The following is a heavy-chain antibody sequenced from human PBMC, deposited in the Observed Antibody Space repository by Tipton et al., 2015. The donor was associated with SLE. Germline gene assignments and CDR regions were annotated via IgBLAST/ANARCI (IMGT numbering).Heavy chain of an antibody. Sequence: LRLSCAASGFTVSSNYMSWVRQAPGKGLEWVGEINHSGSTNYNPSLKSRVTISVDTSKNQFSLKLSSVTAADTAVYYCARHSYSSGWFDAFDIWGQGTMVTVSS. J-gene: IGHJ3*02. CDR1: GFTVSSNY. CDR3: ARHSYSSGWFDAFDI. V-gene: IGHV4-34*01. CDR2: INHSGST. D-gene: IGHD6-19*01.